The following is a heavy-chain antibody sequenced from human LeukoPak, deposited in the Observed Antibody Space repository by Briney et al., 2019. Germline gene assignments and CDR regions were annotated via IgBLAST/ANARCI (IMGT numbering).Heavy chain of an antibody. D-gene: IGHD5-12*01. CDR3: ARVPDRGYSGYLLDY. J-gene: IGHJ4*02. CDR1: GGSISSGDYY. CDR2: IYYSGST. Sequence: PSETLSLTCTVSGGSISSGDYYWSWIRQPPGKGLEWIGYIYYSGSTYYNPSLKSRVTISVDTSKNQFSLKLSSVTAADTAVYYCARVPDRGYSGYLLDYWGQGTLVTVSS. V-gene: IGHV4-30-4*01.